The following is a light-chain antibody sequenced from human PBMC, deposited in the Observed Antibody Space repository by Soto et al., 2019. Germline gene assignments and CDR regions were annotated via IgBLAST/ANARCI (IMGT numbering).Light chain of an antibody. J-gene: IGKJ1*01. Sequence: EILFTQSPGTLSLSPGERATLSWRASQSVSSSYLAWYQQKNGQAPRILIYGASSRATGIPDRFSGSGSGTDFTLTISRLEPEDFQTYYCQHYNSYSEAFGQGTKVDIK. CDR1: QSVSSSY. CDR2: GAS. V-gene: IGKV3-20*01. CDR3: QHYNSYSEA.